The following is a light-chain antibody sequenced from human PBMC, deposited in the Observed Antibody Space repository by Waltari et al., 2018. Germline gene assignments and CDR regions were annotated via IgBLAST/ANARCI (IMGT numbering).Light chain of an antibody. CDR3: QHYVRLPVT. J-gene: IGKJ1*01. CDR1: QSVSRT. CDR2: GAS. V-gene: IGKV3-20*01. Sequence: DIVLTQSPGTLSLSPGERATLSYRASQSVSRTLAWYQQKPGQAPRLLIYGASTRATGIPERFSGGGSGTDFSLTISRLEPEDFAVYYCQHYVRLPVTFGQGTKVEIK.